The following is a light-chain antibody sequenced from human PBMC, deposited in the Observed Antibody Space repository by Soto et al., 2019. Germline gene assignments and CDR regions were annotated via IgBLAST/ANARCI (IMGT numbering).Light chain of an antibody. CDR3: SSYTSSSTLG. CDR1: SSDVRGYDY. V-gene: IGLV2-14*01. CDR2: DVN. Sequence: QSVLTHPAPVSGTPGQSITISCPGTSSDVRGYDYVSWYQQHPGKAPQLMIYDVNTRPSGGSNRFSDSKSGNTASLTISGLQAEDEADYYCSSYTSSSTLGFGTGTKVTVL. J-gene: IGLJ1*01.